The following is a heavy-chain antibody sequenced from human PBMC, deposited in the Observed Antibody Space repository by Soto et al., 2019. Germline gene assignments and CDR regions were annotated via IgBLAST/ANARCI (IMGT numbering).Heavy chain of an antibody. Sequence: SETLSLTCTRSGVSISRYYWIWIRQPPGKGLEWIGYIYYAGSTKYNPSLNSRVTISVDTSKNQFSLTVTSVTAADTAVYYCARRIVATEPFDYWGQGTLVTVSS. CDR1: GVSISRYY. D-gene: IGHD5-12*01. CDR2: IYYAGST. J-gene: IGHJ4*02. CDR3: ARRIVATEPFDY. V-gene: IGHV4-59*08.